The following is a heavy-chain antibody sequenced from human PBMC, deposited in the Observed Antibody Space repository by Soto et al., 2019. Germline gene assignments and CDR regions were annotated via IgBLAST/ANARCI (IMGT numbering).Heavy chain of an antibody. J-gene: IGHJ4*02. Sequence: EVQLLESGGGLVQPGGSLRLSCAASGFSFSTYTMSWVRRAPGKGLEWVSAISGSGGSPSDADSVQGRFTISRDNPKKTLYLQMNSLRAEDTAVYYCAKARCTTSNCYVPDYWGQGTLVTVSS. CDR3: AKARCTTSNCYVPDY. CDR1: GFSFSTYT. CDR2: ISGSGGSP. V-gene: IGHV3-23*01. D-gene: IGHD2-8*01.